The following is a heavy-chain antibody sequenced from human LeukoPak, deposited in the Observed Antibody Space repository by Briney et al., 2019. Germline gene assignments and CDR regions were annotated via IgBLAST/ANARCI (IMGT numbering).Heavy chain of an antibody. V-gene: IGHV4-34*01. CDR1: GGSFSGYY. Sequence: SETLSLTCAVYGGSFSGYYWNWIRQPPGKGLEWIGDINNSRSTNYNPSLKSRVTISVDTSKHQFSLKLSSVTAADTAVYYCARGRGIRGSAFDIWGQGTMVTVSS. D-gene: IGHD3-10*01. J-gene: IGHJ3*02. CDR2: INNSRST. CDR3: ARGRGIRGSAFDI.